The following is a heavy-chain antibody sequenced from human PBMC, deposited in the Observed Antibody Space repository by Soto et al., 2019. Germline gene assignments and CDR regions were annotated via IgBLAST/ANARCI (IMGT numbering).Heavy chain of an antibody. Sequence: EVQLLESGGGLVQPGGSLRLSCAASGFTFSSYVMSWVRQAPGKGLEWVSAISASGGSTYYADSVKGRFTISRDNSKNTLYLQRNSLSAEDTAVYYCANLGECNGGSCYSSYYYGMDVWGQGTTVTVSS. CDR2: ISASGGST. D-gene: IGHD2-15*01. J-gene: IGHJ6*02. V-gene: IGHV3-23*01. CDR1: GFTFSSYV. CDR3: ANLGECNGGSCYSSYYYGMDV.